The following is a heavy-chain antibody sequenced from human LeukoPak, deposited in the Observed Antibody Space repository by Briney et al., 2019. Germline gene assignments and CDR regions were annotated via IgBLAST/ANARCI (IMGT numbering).Heavy chain of an antibody. CDR1: GGSISSYY. Sequence: SETLSLTCTVSGGSISSYYWSWIRQPPGKGLEWIGYIYYSGSTNYNPSLKSRVTISVDTSKNQFSLKPSSVTAADTAVYYCARVAYVSSPDYYYYYYMDVWGKGTTVTVSS. J-gene: IGHJ6*03. CDR2: IYYSGST. V-gene: IGHV4-59*01. CDR3: ARVAYVSSPDYYYYYYMDV. D-gene: IGHD6-13*01.